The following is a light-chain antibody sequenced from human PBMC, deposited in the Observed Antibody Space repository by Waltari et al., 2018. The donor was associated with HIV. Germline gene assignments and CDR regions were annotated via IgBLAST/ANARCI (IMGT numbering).Light chain of an antibody. CDR3: LQALSFPLT. V-gene: IGKV1-12*01. CDR2: ATS. CDR1: QGLTSY. Sequence: DIQVTQSPSSVSASIGDRVTITCRAIQGLTSYLAWYQQKPGNTPKLLISATSTFQGGVPSRFGGSGSGTDFTLTISNLQPEDFATYYCLQALSFPLTSGPGTKVEVK. J-gene: IGKJ3*01.